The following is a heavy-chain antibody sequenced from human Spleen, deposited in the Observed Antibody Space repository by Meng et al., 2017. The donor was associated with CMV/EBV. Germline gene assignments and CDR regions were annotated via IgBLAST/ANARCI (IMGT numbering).Heavy chain of an antibody. CDR3: ARERLRATVNTNTFDY. D-gene: IGHD4-17*01. Sequence: YTFTSYRMNWVRQAPGKGLEWVASISTSSSDIYYADSVQGRFTITRDTSKSSLYMQMSRLRAEDTAVYYCARERLRATVNTNTFDYWGQGTLVTVSS. CDR2: ISTSSSDI. CDR1: YTFTSYR. J-gene: IGHJ4*02. V-gene: IGHV3-21*01.